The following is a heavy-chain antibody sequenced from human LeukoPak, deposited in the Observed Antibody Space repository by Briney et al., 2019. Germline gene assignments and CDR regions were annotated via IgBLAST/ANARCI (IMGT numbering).Heavy chain of an antibody. CDR2: IYPGDSDT. Sequence: GESLKISCKGSGYSFTSYWIGWVRQMPGKGLEGMGIIYPGDSDTRYSPSFQGQVTISADKSISTAYLQWSSLKASDTAMYYCATPRYYYDSSGYYYGSDDAFDIWGQGTMVTVSS. CDR1: GYSFTSYW. CDR3: ATPRYYYDSSGYYYGSDDAFDI. D-gene: IGHD3-22*01. J-gene: IGHJ3*02. V-gene: IGHV5-51*01.